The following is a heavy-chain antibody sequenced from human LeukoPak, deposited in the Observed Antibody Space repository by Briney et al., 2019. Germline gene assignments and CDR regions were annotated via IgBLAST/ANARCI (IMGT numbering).Heavy chain of an antibody. CDR1: GDSISSSY. J-gene: IGHJ5*02. Sequence: PSETLSLTCTVSGDSISSSYWTWIRQTPGKGLEWIGYISDTGKTDSNPSLKSRVTISLATSKNQFSLRLTSVTAADSAVYFCATGYYEPFATWGPGIMVSVSS. V-gene: IGHV4-59*01. CDR3: ATGYYEPFAT. CDR2: ISDTGKT. D-gene: IGHD3-22*01.